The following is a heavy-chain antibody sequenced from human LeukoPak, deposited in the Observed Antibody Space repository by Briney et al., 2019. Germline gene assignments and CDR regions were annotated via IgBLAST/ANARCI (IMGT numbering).Heavy chain of an antibody. CDR2: ISWNSGSI. CDR3: AKDHTVSGPMDV. CDR1: GGSFSGYY. J-gene: IGHJ6*02. D-gene: IGHD3-10*01. Sequence: LSLTCAVYGGSFSGYYWSWIRQPPGKGLEWVSGISWNSGSIGYADSVKGRFTISRDNAKNSLYLQMNSLRAEDTALYYCAKDHTVSGPMDVWGQGTTVTVSS. V-gene: IGHV3-9*01.